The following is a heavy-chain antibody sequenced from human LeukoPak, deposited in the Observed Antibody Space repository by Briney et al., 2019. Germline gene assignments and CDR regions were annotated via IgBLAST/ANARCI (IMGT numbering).Heavy chain of an antibody. CDR3: AKAEGYCSGTWCFRWFDW. V-gene: IGHV3-7*03. CDR2: IKQDGSEK. Sequence: PGGSLRLSCTASGFTFSSYWMSWVRQAPGKGLEWVANIKQDGSEKYYVDSVKGRFTISRDNAKNSLYLQMNSLRAEDTAVYYCAKAEGYCSGTWCFRWFDWWGQGTLVTVSS. D-gene: IGHD2-15*01. CDR1: GFTFSSYW. J-gene: IGHJ4*02.